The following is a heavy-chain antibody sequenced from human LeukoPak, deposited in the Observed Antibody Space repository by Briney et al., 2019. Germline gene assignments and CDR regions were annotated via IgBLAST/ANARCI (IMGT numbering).Heavy chain of an antibody. J-gene: IGHJ6*03. CDR1: GGSISSYC. CDR3: ASFYCSGGSCYQYFSYYYMDV. V-gene: IGHV4-39*01. D-gene: IGHD2-15*01. Sequence: SETLSLTCTVSGGSISSYCWGWIRQPPGKGLEWIGSIYYSGSTYYNPSLQSRVTISVDTSKNQFSLKLNSVTAADTAVYYCASFYCSGGSCYQYFSYYYMDVWGKGTTVTISS. CDR2: IYYSGST.